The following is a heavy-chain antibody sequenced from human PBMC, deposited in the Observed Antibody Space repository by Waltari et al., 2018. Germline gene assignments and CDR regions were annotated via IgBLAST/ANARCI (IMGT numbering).Heavy chain of an antibody. D-gene: IGHD2-2*01. Sequence: EVQLLESGGGLVQPGGSLRLSCAASGFTFSSYAMSWVRQAPGKGLEWVSAISGSGGSTYYADPVKGRFTISRDNSKSTLYLQMNSLRAEDTAVYYCVTCSSTSCHETDAFDIWGQGTMVTVSS. CDR1: GFTFSSYA. V-gene: IGHV3-23*01. J-gene: IGHJ3*02. CDR3: VTCSSTSCHETDAFDI. CDR2: ISGSGGST.